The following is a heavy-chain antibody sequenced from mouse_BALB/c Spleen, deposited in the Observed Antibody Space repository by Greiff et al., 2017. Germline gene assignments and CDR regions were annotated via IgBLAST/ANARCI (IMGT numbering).Heavy chain of an antibody. J-gene: IGHJ4*01. D-gene: IGHD3-3*01. Sequence: VQLKESGPGLVAPSQSLSITCTVSGFSLTGYGVHWVRQPPGKGLEWLGVIWDGGSTNYNSALMSRLSISKDNSKSQVFLKMNSLQTDDTAMYYCAREGCGAMDYWGQGTSVTVSS. V-gene: IGHV2-9*02. CDR3: AREGCGAMDY. CDR1: GFSLTGYG. CDR2: IWDGGST.